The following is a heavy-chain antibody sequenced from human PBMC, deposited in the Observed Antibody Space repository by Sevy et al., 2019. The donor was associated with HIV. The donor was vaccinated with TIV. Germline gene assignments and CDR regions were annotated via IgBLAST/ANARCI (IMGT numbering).Heavy chain of an antibody. D-gene: IGHD2-15*01. CDR3: AKDQRGGYCSGGSCAFGAFDI. J-gene: IGHJ3*02. CDR1: GFTFSSYG. Sequence: GGSLRLSCAASGFTFSSYGIHWVRQAPGKGLEWVAVISYDGNNKYYVDFVKGRFTISRDNSKNRLYLQTNSLRAEDTAVYYCAKDQRGGYCSGGSCAFGAFDIWGRGTMVTVSS. CDR2: ISYDGNNK. V-gene: IGHV3-30*18.